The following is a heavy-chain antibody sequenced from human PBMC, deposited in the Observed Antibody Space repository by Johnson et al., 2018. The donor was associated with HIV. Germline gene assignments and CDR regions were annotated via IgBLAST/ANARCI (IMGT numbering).Heavy chain of an antibody. CDR1: GFTFSSYG. CDR2: IRYDGSNK. D-gene: IGHD4-17*01. Sequence: QVQLVESGGGVVQPGGSLRLSCAASGFTFSSYGMHWVRQAPGKGLEWVAFIRYDGSNKYYADYVKGRFTISRDNSKNTLYLQMNSLRAEDTAFYYCARERLTTHAFDIWGQGTMVTVSS. V-gene: IGHV3-30*02. J-gene: IGHJ3*02. CDR3: ARERLTTHAFDI.